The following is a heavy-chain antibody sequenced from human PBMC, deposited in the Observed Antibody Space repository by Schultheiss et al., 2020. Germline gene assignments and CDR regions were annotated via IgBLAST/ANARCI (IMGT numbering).Heavy chain of an antibody. CDR1: GFTFSSYD. Sequence: GGSLRLSCAASGFTFSSYDMHWVRQAPGKGLEWVAVISYDGSNKYYADSVKGRFTISRDNSKNTLYLQMNSLRAEDTAVYYCARMYNWFDPWGQGTLVTVSS. D-gene: IGHD2-8*01. CDR3: ARMYNWFDP. V-gene: IGHV3-33*05. J-gene: IGHJ5*02. CDR2: ISYDGSNK.